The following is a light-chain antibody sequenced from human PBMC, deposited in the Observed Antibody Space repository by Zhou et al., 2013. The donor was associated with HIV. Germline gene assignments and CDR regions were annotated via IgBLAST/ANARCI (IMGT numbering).Light chain of an antibody. J-gene: IGKJ4*01. CDR1: QSVSSN. CDR2: GAS. V-gene: IGKV3-15*01. CDR3: QQYNKWPGLT. Sequence: EIVMTQSPATLSVSPGERATLSCRASQSVSSNLAWYQQKPGQAPRLLIYGASTRAAGIPVRFSGSGSGKEFTLTISSLQSEDFAVYYCQQYNKWPGLTFGGGTKVEIK.